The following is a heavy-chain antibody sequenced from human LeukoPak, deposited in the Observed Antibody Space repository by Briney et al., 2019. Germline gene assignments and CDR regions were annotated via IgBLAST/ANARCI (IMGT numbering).Heavy chain of an antibody. CDR3: ASLSLEWLGELSSFDY. V-gene: IGHV4-39*01. CDR1: GGSISSSSYY. J-gene: IGHJ4*02. CDR2: IYYSGST. D-gene: IGHD3-10*01. Sequence: SETLSLTCTVSGGSISSSSYYWGWIRQPPGKGLEWIGSIYYSGSTYYNPSLKSRVTISVDTSKNQFSLKLSSVTAADTAVYYCASLSLEWLGELSSFDYWGQGTLVTVSS.